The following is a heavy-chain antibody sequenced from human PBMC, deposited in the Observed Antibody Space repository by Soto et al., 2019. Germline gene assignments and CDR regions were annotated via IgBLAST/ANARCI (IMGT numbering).Heavy chain of an antibody. J-gene: IGHJ4*02. CDR3: ARDTPPTHY. Sequence: QVQLGQSGAEVKKPGASVKVSCKTSGYTFTSYHISWVRQAPGPGLEWMGWMSAYNTNTNYAQQFQGRVTMTTATLTSTAYMALRSLRSDDTAVYYGARDTPPTHYWGQGTRVTVSS. CDR1: GYTFTSYH. V-gene: IGHV1-18*01. CDR2: MSAYNTNT.